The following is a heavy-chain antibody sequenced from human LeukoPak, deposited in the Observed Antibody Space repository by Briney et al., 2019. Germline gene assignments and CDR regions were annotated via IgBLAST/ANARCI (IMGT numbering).Heavy chain of an antibody. CDR2: IYHSGST. CDR3: AGSSTSYDY. CDR1: GYSISSGYY. Sequence: SETLSLTCAVSGYSISSGYYWGWIRQPPGEGLEWIGSIYHSGSTYYNPSLKSRVTISVDTSKNQFSLKLSSVTAADTAVYYCAGSSTSYDYWGQGTLVTVSS. V-gene: IGHV4-38-2*01. D-gene: IGHD2-2*01. J-gene: IGHJ4*02.